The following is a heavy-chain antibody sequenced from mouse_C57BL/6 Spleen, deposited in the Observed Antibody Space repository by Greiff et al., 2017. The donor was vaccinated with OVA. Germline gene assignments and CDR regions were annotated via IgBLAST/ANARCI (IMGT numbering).Heavy chain of an antibody. CDR1: GYTFTSYW. J-gene: IGHJ2*01. Sequence: QVQLQQPGAELVKPGASVKLSCKASGYTFTSYWMQWVKQRPGQGLEWIGEIDPSDSYTNYNQKFQGKATLTVDTSSSTAYMQLSSLTSEDTAVYYCARGEVPRYFDYWGQGTTLTVSS. CDR2: IDPSDSYT. CDR3: ARGEVPRYFDY. D-gene: IGHD2-14*01. V-gene: IGHV1-50*01.